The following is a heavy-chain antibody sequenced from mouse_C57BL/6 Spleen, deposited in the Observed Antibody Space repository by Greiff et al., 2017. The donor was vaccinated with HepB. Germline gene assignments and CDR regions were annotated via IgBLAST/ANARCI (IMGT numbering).Heavy chain of an antibody. CDR2: IRNKANGYTT. J-gene: IGHJ2*01. Sequence: EVQRVESGGGLVQPGGSLSLSCAASGFTFTDYYMSWVRQPPGKALEWLGFIRNKANGYTTEYSASVKGRFTISRDNSQSILYLQMNALIAEDSATYYCARLLSYFDYWGQGTTLTVSS. V-gene: IGHV7-3*01. D-gene: IGHD3-2*02. CDR1: GFTFTDYY. CDR3: ARLLSYFDY.